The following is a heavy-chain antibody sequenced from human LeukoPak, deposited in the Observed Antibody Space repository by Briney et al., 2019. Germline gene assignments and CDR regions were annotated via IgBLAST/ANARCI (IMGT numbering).Heavy chain of an antibody. Sequence: ASVKVSCKASGYTLTGYYMHWVRQAPGQGLEWMGWINPNSGGTNYAQKFQGRVTMTRDTSISTAYMELSRLRSDDTAVYYCAAVVPAAPWFDPWGQGTLVTVSS. CDR1: GYTLTGYY. J-gene: IGHJ5*02. V-gene: IGHV1-2*02. D-gene: IGHD2-2*01. CDR2: INPNSGGT. CDR3: AAVVPAAPWFDP.